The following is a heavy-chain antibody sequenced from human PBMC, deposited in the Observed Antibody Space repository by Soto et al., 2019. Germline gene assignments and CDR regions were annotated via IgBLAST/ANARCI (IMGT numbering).Heavy chain of an antibody. CDR2: ISGSGGST. D-gene: IGHD3-10*01. Sequence: QPGGSLRLSCAASGFTFSSYAMSWVRQAPGKGLEWVSAISGSGGSTYYADSVKGRFTISRDNSKNTLYLQMNSLRAEDTAVYYCAKGPITMVRGGVYYYYGMDVWGQGTTVTVSS. J-gene: IGHJ6*02. CDR1: GFTFSSYA. CDR3: AKGPITMVRGGVYYYYGMDV. V-gene: IGHV3-23*01.